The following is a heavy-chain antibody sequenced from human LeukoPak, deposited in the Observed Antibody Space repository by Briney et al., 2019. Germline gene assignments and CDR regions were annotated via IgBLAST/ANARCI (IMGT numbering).Heavy chain of an antibody. J-gene: IGHJ6*02. CDR2: INHSGST. V-gene: IGHV4-34*01. CDR1: GGSFSGYY. CDR3: ARERSVLYYYYGMDV. D-gene: IGHD4/OR15-4a*01. Sequence: SETLSLTCAVYGGSFSGYYWSWIRQPPGKGLEWIGEINHSGSTNYNPSLKSRVTISVDTSKNQFSLKLSSVTAADTAVYYCARERSVLYYYYGMDVWGQGTTVTVAS.